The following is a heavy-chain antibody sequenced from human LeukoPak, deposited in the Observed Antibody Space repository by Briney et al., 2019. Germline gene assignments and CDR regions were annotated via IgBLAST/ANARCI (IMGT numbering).Heavy chain of an antibody. Sequence: ASVKVSCKASGYTFTGYYMHWVRQAPGQGLEWMGWINPHSGGTNYAQKFQGRVTMTRDTSISTAYMELSRLRSDDTAVYYCARDPANGAIDYWGQGTLVTVSS. CDR1: GYTFTGYY. J-gene: IGHJ4*02. CDR3: ARDPANGAIDY. CDR2: INPHSGGT. V-gene: IGHV1-2*02.